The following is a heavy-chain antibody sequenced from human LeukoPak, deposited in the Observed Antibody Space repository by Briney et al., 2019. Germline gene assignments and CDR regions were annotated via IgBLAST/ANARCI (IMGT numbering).Heavy chain of an antibody. D-gene: IGHD3-10*01. CDR2: IKQDGSEK. Sequence: GGSLRLSCAASGFTFSSYWMSWVRQAPGKGLEWVANIKQDGSEKYYVDSVKGRFTISRDNAKNSLYLQMNSLRAEDTAVYYCARVHGSGSYRLIDYWGQGTLVTVSS. CDR1: GFTFSSYW. V-gene: IGHV3-7*01. J-gene: IGHJ4*02. CDR3: ARVHGSGSYRLIDY.